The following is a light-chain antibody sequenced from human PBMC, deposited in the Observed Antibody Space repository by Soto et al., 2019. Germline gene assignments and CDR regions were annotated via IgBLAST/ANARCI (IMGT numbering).Light chain of an antibody. J-gene: IGKJ4*01. CDR1: QSVSNF. Sequence: EIVLTQSPATLSVSPGERATLSCRASQSVSNFLAWYQQKPGQVPRLLIFDATYRATGVPARFSGSGSGTDVTLTISSLEPEDFAAYYCQQRSNWPLTFGGGTKVEIK. CDR2: DAT. V-gene: IGKV3-11*01. CDR3: QQRSNWPLT.